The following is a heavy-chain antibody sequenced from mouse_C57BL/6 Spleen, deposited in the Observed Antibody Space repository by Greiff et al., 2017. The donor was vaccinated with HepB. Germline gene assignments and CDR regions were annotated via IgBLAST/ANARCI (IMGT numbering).Heavy chain of an antibody. J-gene: IGHJ1*03. Sequence: VQLQQPGAELVRPGSSVKLSCKASGYTFTSYWMHWVKQRPIQGLEWIGNIDPSDSETHYNQKFKDKATLTVDKSSSTAYMQLSSLTSEDSAVYYCAGGGRSNYGYFDVWGTGTTVTVSS. V-gene: IGHV1-52*01. CDR1: GYTFTSYW. D-gene: IGHD2-5*01. CDR3: AGGGRSNYGYFDV. CDR2: IDPSDSET.